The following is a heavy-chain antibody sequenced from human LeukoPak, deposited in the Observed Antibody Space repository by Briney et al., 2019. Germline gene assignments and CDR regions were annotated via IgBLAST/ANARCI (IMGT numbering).Heavy chain of an antibody. J-gene: IGHJ5*02. V-gene: IGHV1-69*13. CDR1: GGTFSSYA. Sequence: GASVKVSCKASGGTFSSYAISWVRQAPGQGLEWMGGIIPIFGTANYAQKFQGRVTITADESTSTAYMELSSLRSEDTAVYYCAVSDGRGTGVLWFDPWGQGTLVTVSS. CDR3: AVSDGRGTGVLWFDP. D-gene: IGHD1-1*01. CDR2: IIPIFGTA.